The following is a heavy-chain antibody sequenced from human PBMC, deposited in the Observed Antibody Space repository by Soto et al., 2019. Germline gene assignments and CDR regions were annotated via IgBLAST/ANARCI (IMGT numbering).Heavy chain of an antibody. V-gene: IGHV1-2*02. CDR1: GYTFTGHY. Sequence: ASVKVSCKSSGYTFTGHYIHWVRQAPEQGPEWMGEIGPETGATRYAQKFQGRVTMTRDMSITTVYMELNNLSPDDTAVYYCGRGRSGQVVVFYWGQGTPVTVSS. CDR2: IGPETGAT. J-gene: IGHJ4*02. CDR3: GRGRSGQVVVFY. D-gene: IGHD3-22*01.